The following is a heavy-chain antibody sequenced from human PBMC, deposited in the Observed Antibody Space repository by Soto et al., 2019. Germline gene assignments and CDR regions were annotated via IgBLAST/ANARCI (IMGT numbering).Heavy chain of an antibody. CDR1: GFTFSSYA. Sequence: EVQLLESGGGLVQPGGSLRLSCAASGFTFSSYAMSWVRQAPGKGLEWVSAISGSGGSTYYADSVKGRFTISRDNSKNTLYLQMNSMRDEDTAVYYCAKRGVGGASGGYYYYGMDVWGQGTTVTVSS. CDR3: AKRGVGGASGGYYYYGMDV. J-gene: IGHJ6*02. D-gene: IGHD1-26*01. CDR2: ISGSGGST. V-gene: IGHV3-23*01.